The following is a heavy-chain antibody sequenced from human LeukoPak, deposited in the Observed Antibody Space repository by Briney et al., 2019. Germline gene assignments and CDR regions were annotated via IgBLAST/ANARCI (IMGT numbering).Heavy chain of an antibody. D-gene: IGHD1-26*01. CDR2: ISGSGGST. J-gene: IGHJ4*02. V-gene: IGHV3-23*01. CDR3: AKDQIVGATIGY. CDR1: GYTFYDHG. Sequence: GGSLRLSCAGSGYTFYDHGMSWVRQAPGKGLEWVSAISGSGGSTYYADSVKGRFTISRDNSKNTLYLQMNSLRAEDTAVYYCAKDQIVGATIGYWGQGTLVTVSS.